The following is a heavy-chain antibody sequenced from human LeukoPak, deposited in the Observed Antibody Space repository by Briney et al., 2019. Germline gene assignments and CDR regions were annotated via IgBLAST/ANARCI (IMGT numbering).Heavy chain of an antibody. Sequence: PSETLSLTCSVSGYSISSNYYWGWIRQPPGKGLEWIGSIHHSGSSYDSGSTYYNPSLRGRVTISVDTSKNHFSLKINSVTAAETAVYYCARVVGFAGTYAFDIWGQGTMVTVSS. J-gene: IGHJ3*02. CDR2: IHHSGSSYDSGST. V-gene: IGHV4-38-2*02. D-gene: IGHD2-21*01. CDR1: GYSISSNYY. CDR3: ARVVGFAGTYAFDI.